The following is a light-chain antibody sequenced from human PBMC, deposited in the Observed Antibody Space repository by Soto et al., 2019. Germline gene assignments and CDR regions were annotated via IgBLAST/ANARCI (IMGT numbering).Light chain of an antibody. CDR1: QSVSNY. V-gene: IGKV3-11*01. J-gene: IGKJ1*01. Sequence: EIVLTQSPAPLSLSPGERATLSCRASQSVSNYLAWYQQKPGQAPRLLIYDASNRATGIPARFSGSGSGTDFTLTISSLEPEDFAVYYCQQRSNWPWTFGQGTKVEIK. CDR3: QQRSNWPWT. CDR2: DAS.